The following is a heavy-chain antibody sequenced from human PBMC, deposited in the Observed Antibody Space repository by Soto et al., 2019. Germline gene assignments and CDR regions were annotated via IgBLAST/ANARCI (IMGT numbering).Heavy chain of an antibody. CDR2: VYYTGNI. J-gene: IGHJ2*01. CDR1: GGSIRSYC. Sequence: TLSLTCTVSGGSIRSYCWTWIRQPPGKGLEWIGYVYYTGNINYNPALKSRVTISVDMSKNQFSLKLRSVTAADTAVYYCARVGSGTYRWNFDLWGRGTLVTVSS. V-gene: IGHV4-59*01. CDR3: ARVGSGTYRWNFDL. D-gene: IGHD1-26*01.